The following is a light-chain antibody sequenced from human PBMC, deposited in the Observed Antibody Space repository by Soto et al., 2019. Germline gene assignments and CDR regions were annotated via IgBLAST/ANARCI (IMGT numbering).Light chain of an antibody. J-gene: IGKJ2*01. CDR1: QSVLRSSNNKHY. V-gene: IGKV4-1*01. CDR2: WAS. CDR3: QQYYDLYT. Sequence: DIVMTQSPDSLAVSLGERATINCKSSQSVLRSSNNKHYLAWYQQKPGQPPKLLIYWASTRESGVPDRFSGSGSGTDFTLSISSLQAEDVAVSYCQQYYDLYTFGQGTKLEIK.